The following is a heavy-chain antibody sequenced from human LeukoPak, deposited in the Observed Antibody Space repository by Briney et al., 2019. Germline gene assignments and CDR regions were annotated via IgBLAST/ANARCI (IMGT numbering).Heavy chain of an antibody. D-gene: IGHD3-10*01. CDR2: ISSSYRPI. CDR1: GFTFSNFA. J-gene: IGHJ4*02. CDR3: ARDNPWEMVRGVIDY. V-gene: IGHV3-48*01. Sequence: PGGSLRLSCAASGFTFSNFAMNWVRKAPGKGLDWNSYISSSYRPIYYADSVKGRFTVSRDNAKNSLYLQMNSLRAEDTAVYYCARDNPWEMVRGVIDYWGQGTLVTVSS.